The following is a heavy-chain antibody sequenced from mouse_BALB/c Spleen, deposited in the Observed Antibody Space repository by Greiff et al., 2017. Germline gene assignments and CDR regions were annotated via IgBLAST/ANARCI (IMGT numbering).Heavy chain of an antibody. Sequence: VQLKESGGGLVQPGGSLKLSCAASGFTFSSYGMSWVRQTPDKRLELVATINSNGGSTYYPDSVKGRFTISRDNAKNTLYLQMSSLKSEDTAMYYCARSYYDYDVFDYWGQGTTLTVSS. CDR1: GFTFSSYG. D-gene: IGHD2-4*01. CDR2: INSNGGST. V-gene: IGHV5-6-3*01. J-gene: IGHJ2*01. CDR3: ARSYYDYDVFDY.